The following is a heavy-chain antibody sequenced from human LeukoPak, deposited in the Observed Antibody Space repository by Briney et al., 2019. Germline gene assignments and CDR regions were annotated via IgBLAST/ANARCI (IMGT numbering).Heavy chain of an antibody. CDR1: GGSISSYY. J-gene: IGHJ4*02. CDR3: ARAVNYNWNQVGYFDY. V-gene: IGHV4-59*01. Sequence: SETLSLTCTVSGGSISSYYWNWIRQPPGKGLEWIGYIFYSGNTRYNPSLRSRVSISVDTSKNQFSLKLSSVTAADTAVYYCARAVNYNWNQVGYFDYWGQGTLVTVSS. D-gene: IGHD1-20*01. CDR2: IFYSGNT.